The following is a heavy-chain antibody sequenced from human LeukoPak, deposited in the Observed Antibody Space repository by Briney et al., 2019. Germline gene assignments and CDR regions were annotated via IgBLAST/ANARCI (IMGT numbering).Heavy chain of an antibody. Sequence: PSQTLSLTCTVSGGSITSGDYYWSWIRQPAGKGLEWIGRIYTSLSTNYNPSLKSRVTISLETSKNQFSLKLTSVTAADTAVYYCARGEGGATESGTFDIWGQGTMVTVSS. V-gene: IGHV4-61*02. CDR3: ARGEGGATESGTFDI. D-gene: IGHD1-26*01. CDR2: IYTSLST. CDR1: GGSITSGDYY. J-gene: IGHJ3*02.